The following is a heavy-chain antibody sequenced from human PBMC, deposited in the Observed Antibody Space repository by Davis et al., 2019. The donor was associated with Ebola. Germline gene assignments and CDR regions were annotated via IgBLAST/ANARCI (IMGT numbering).Heavy chain of an antibody. CDR1: GGSISSYY. D-gene: IGHD2-15*01. CDR2: IYYSGST. CDR3: ARNPYCSGGSCYWTYFDH. V-gene: IGHV4-59*12. Sequence: PSETLSLTCTVSGGSISSYYWSWIRQPPGKGLEWIGYIYYSGSTYYNPSLKSRVTISVDTSKNQFSLKLSSVTAADTAVYYCARNPYCSGGSCYWTYFDHWGQGTLVTVSS. J-gene: IGHJ4*02.